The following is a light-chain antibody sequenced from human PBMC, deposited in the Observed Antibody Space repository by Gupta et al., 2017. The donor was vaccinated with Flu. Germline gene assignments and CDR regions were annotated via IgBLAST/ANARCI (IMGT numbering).Light chain of an antibody. Sequence: RSSLSASVGDRVTITCRASKSISSYLNWYQQKPGKAPKLLIYAASSLQSGVPSRFSGSGAGTDFTLTISSLQPEDFATYYCQQSYSTPFTFGPGTKVDIK. CDR3: QQSYSTPFT. CDR2: AAS. V-gene: IGKV1-39*01. CDR1: KSISSY. J-gene: IGKJ3*01.